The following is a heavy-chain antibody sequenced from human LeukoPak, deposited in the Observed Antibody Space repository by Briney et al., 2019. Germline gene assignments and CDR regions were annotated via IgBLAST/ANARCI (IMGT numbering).Heavy chain of an antibody. Sequence: GASVKVSCKASGGTFISYAISWVRQAPGQGLEWMGGIIPIFGTANYAQKLQGRVTMTTDTSTSTAYMELRSLRSDDTAVYYCARGAHWYFDLWGRGTLVTVSS. CDR3: ARGAHWYFDL. CDR2: IIPIFGTA. V-gene: IGHV1-69*05. CDR1: GGTFISYA. J-gene: IGHJ2*01.